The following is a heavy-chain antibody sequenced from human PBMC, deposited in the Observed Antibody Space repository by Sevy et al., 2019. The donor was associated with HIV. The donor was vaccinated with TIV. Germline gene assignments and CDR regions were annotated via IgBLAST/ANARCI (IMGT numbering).Heavy chain of an antibody. J-gene: IGHJ4*02. Sequence: GGSLRLSCAASGFTFSSYGMHWVRQAPGKGLEWVAIISYDGTNKYYADSVKGRFSISRDNSKNTLYLQMSSLRAEDTAVYYCAKEGYDSSGCPYFDYWGQGTQVTVSS. CDR1: GFTFSSYG. CDR3: AKEGYDSSGCPYFDY. V-gene: IGHV3-30*18. CDR2: ISYDGTNK. D-gene: IGHD3-22*01.